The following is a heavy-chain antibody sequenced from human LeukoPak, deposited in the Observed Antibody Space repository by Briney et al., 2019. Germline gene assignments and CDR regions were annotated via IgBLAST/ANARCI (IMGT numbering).Heavy chain of an antibody. V-gene: IGHV3-9*01. J-gene: IGHJ3*02. CDR3: AKASSSLDAFDI. CDR2: ISWSSGSI. Sequence: GRSLRLSCAASGFTFDDYAMHWVRQAPGKGLEWVSGISWSSGSIGYADSVKGRFTISRDNAKNSLYLQMNSLRAEDTALYYCAKASSSLDAFDIWGQGTMVTVSS. D-gene: IGHD6-13*01. CDR1: GFTFDDYA.